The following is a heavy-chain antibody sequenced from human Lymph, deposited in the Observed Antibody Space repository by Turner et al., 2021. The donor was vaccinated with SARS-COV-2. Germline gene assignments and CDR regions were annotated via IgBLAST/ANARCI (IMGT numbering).Heavy chain of an antibody. CDR1: GGSISSSSYY. V-gene: IGHV4-39*01. CDR2: IVYSGRT. J-gene: IGHJ6*02. CDR3: ARQRLIRYGMDV. D-gene: IGHD2-21*01. Sequence: QLQLQESGPGLVKPSETLSLTCTASGGSISSSSYYWGWLRQPPGKGLEWIGSIVYSGRTYYNPSLKSRVTISVDTSKNQFSLKLNSVTAADTAVYYCARQRLIRYGMDVWGQGTTGTVSS.